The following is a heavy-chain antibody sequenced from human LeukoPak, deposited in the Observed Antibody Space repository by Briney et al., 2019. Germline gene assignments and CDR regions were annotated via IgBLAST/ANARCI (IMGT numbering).Heavy chain of an antibody. CDR3: ARDLPPMVRGVSDWFDP. CDR1: GYTFTSYG. J-gene: IGHJ5*02. D-gene: IGHD3-10*01. CDR2: ISAYNGNT. V-gene: IGHV1-18*01. Sequence: GASVTVSFKASGYTFTSYGISWVRQAPGQGLEWMGWISAYNGNTNYAQKLQGRVTMTTDTSTSTAYMELRSLRSDDTAVYYCARDLPPMVRGVSDWFDPWGQGTLVTVSS.